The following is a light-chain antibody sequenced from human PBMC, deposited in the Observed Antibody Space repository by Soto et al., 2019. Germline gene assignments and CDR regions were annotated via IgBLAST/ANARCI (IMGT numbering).Light chain of an antibody. CDR1: LSVSSNY. Sequence: EIVLTQSPGTLSLSPGERATLSCRASLSVSSNYVAWYQQKPGQAPRLLIYGASNRATGIPDRFSGSGSGTDFTLTISRLEPEDFAVYYCQQYGSSGTFGQGTKVDIK. V-gene: IGKV3-20*01. CDR2: GAS. J-gene: IGKJ1*01. CDR3: QQYGSSGT.